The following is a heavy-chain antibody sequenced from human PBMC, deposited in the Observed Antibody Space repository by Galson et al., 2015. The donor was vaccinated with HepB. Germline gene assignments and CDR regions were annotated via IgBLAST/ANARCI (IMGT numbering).Heavy chain of an antibody. CDR1: GYTFTGYY. Sequence: SVKVSCKASGYTFTGYYMHWVRQAPGQGLEWMGRINPNSGGTNYAQKFQGRVTMTRDTSISTAYMELSRLRTDDTAVYYGARGGWDYGSGSQYWGQGTLVTVSS. D-gene: IGHD3-10*01. V-gene: IGHV1-2*06. CDR3: ARGGWDYGSGSQY. J-gene: IGHJ4*02. CDR2: INPNSGGT.